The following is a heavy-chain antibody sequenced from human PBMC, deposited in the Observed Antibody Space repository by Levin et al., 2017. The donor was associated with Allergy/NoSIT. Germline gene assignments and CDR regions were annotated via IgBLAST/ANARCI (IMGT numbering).Heavy chain of an antibody. CDR2: INFNGIT. CDR1: GESFSGYF. V-gene: IGHV4-34*01. D-gene: IGHD1-26*01. J-gene: IGHJ4*02. Sequence: SQTLSLTCAVNGESFSGYFWTWIRPSPGKGLEWIGQINFNGITTYNPSLKSRVVLSVDPTKKQFSLKLNYLTAADTAVYFCARGGEVPSQYYFDYWGQGTLVTVSS. CDR3: ARGGEVPSQYYFDY.